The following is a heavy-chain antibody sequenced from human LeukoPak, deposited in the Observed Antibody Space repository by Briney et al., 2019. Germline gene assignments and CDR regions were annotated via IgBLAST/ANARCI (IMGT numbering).Heavy chain of an antibody. CDR2: IRTYNGIT. D-gene: IGHD3-16*02. CDR1: GYKFTIYG. Sequence: ASVKVSSKTSGYKFTIYGITRVRQAPGQGLEWMGWIRTYNGITNYAQHVQGRVTMTTETSTSTVYMELRSLRSDDTAVYYCAPASPPSRVQGLGELSNWGPFDNWGQGTLVTGSS. J-gene: IGHJ4*02. V-gene: IGHV1-18*01. CDR3: APASPPSRVQGLGELSNWGPFDN.